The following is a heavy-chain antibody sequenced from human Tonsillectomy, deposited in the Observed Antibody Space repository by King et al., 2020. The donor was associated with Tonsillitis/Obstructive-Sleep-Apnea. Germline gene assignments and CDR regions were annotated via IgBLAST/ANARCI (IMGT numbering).Heavy chain of an antibody. Sequence: LQLQESGPGLVKSSETLSLTCSVSGGSITSSSYYWGWIRQAPGKGLEWIGSMFHSGSTFYNPSLRSRVTISIDTSRNQVSLKVRSVTAADTAVYYCARTSVTLTGPAHYAMDVWGQGTTVTVSS. CDR1: GGSITSSSYY. V-gene: IGHV4-39*01. D-gene: IGHD3-9*01. CDR3: ARTSVTLTGPAHYAMDV. J-gene: IGHJ6*02. CDR2: MFHSGST.